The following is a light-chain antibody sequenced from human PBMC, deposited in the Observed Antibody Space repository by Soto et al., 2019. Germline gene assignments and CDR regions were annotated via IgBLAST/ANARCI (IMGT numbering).Light chain of an antibody. CDR2: DAS. J-gene: IGKJ5*01. CDR1: QSVSSY. V-gene: IGKV3D-20*01. CDR3: QQYGSFPIT. Sequence: EIVLTQSPATLSLSPGERATLPCRASQSVSSYLAWYQQKPGLAPRLLIYDASSRATGIPDRFSGSGSGTDFTLTISRLEPEDFAVYYCQQYGSFPITFGQGTRLEI.